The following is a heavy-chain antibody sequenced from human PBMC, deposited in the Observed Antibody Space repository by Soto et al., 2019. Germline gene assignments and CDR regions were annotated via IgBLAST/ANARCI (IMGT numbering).Heavy chain of an antibody. J-gene: IGHJ4*02. V-gene: IGHV1-3*01. CDR3: ARDTGDGTFDF. Sequence: ASVKVSGKASGYTFSSYAMHWVRQAPGQRLEWMGWINAGYGNTKSSQKFQDRVTISRDTSASTAYMELTSLRSEDTAVYYCARDTGDGTFDFWVQGTLVTVSS. D-gene: IGHD7-27*01. CDR2: INAGYGNT. CDR1: GYTFSSYA.